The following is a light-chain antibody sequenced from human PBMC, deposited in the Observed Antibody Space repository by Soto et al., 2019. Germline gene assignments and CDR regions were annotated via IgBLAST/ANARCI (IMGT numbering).Light chain of an antibody. V-gene: IGKV3-11*01. J-gene: IGKJ1*01. CDR3: QQRRNWPT. CDR2: DAS. CDR1: QSVSSY. Sequence: EIVFIQSPSTLSLSPGERATLSCRASQSVSSYLAWYQQKPGQAPRLLIYDASNRATGIPARFSGSGSGTDFTLTISSLEPEDFAVYYCQQRRNWPTFGQGTKVDIK.